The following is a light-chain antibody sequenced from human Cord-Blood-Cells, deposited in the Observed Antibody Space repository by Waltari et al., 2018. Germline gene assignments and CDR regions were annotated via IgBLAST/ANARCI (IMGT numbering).Light chain of an antibody. V-gene: IGKV4-1*01. CDR2: WAS. CDR1: LSVLYSSNNKNY. CDR3: QQYYSTPWT. J-gene: IGKJ1*01. Sequence: DIVMTQSPDPLAVSLGERATIQCTSSLSVLYSSNNKNYLAWYQQKPGQPPKLLIYWASTRESGVPDRFSGSGSGTDFTLTISSLQAEDVAVYYCQQYYSTPWTFGQGTKVEIK.